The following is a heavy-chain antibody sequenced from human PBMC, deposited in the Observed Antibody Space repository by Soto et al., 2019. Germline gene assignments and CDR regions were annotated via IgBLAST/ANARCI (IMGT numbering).Heavy chain of an antibody. CDR1: GFTLRNYT. CDR2: ISTGGAYM. Sequence: EVQLVESGGVLVKAGGSLRLFCTASGFTLRNYTLNWVRQAPGQGLEWVSSISTGGAYMFYADSVKGRFTISRDNAQNSLFLQIDSPRAEDTAVYYCARDIASPGGDYFDSWGQGTLVTVSS. J-gene: IGHJ4*02. V-gene: IGHV3-21*06. CDR3: ARDIASPGGDYFDS. D-gene: IGHD2-21*01.